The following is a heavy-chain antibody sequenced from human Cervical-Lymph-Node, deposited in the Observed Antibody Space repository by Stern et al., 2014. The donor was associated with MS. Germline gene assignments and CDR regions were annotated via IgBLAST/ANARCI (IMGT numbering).Heavy chain of an antibody. V-gene: IGHV7-4-1*02. Sequence: QVQLVQSGSELKKPGASVKVSCRTSGYTFTTYAVNWVRQAPGQGLEWMGWINTNTGNPTYAQGFTGRFVFSSDTSVGTACLQISSLQAEDTAVYFCARRRTSCNDECSFWYFDLWGRGTLVTFSS. CDR1: GYTFTTYA. CDR2: INTNTGNP. J-gene: IGHJ2*01. CDR3: ARRRTSCNDECSFWYFDL. D-gene: IGHD2-8*01.